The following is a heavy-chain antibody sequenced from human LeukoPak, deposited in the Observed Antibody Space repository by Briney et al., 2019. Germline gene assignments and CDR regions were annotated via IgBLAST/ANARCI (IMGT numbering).Heavy chain of an antibody. CDR1: GYTFTGYY. Sequence: ASVKVSCKASGYTFTGYYMHWVRQAPGQGLEWMGRINPNSGGTNYAQKFQGRVTMTRDTSISTAYMELRSLRSDDTAVYYCARDSDCSSTSCYYWFDPWGQGTLVTVSS. CDR2: INPNSGGT. CDR3: ARDSDCSSTSCYYWFDP. D-gene: IGHD2-2*01. J-gene: IGHJ5*02. V-gene: IGHV1-2*06.